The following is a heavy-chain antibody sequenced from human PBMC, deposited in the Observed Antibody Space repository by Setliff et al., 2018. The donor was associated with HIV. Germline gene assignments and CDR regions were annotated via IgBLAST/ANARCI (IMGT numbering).Heavy chain of an antibody. CDR2: ISGSGGST. CDR1: GFIFSNYR. CDR3: AKDPRAAVATICDY. Sequence: GSLRLSCAASGFIFSNYRMNWVRQAPGKGLEWVSAISGSGGSTYYADSVKGRFTISRDNSKNTLYLQMNSLRAEDTAVYYCAKDPRAAVATICDYWGQGTLVTVSS. D-gene: IGHD5-12*01. V-gene: IGHV3-23*01. J-gene: IGHJ4*02.